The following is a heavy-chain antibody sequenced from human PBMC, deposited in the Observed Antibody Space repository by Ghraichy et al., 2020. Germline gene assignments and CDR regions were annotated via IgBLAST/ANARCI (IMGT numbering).Heavy chain of an antibody. D-gene: IGHD4-17*01. CDR3: ARLTHDYGDYVQPVNIDY. Sequence: SETLSLTCTVSGGSISSYYWSWIRQPPGKGLEWIGYIYYSGSTNYNPSLKSRVTISVDTSKNQFSLKLSSVTAADTAVYYCARLTHDYGDYVQPVNIDYWGQGTLVTVSS. V-gene: IGHV4-59*08. CDR1: GGSISSYY. J-gene: IGHJ4*02. CDR2: IYYSGST.